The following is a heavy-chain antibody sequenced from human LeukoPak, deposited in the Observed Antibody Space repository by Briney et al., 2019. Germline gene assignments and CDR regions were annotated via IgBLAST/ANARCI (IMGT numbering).Heavy chain of an antibody. CDR3: ARDVFRGGSYSDY. CDR1: GFTVSSNY. V-gene: IGHV3-53*01. J-gene: IGHJ4*02. Sequence: PGGSLRLSCAASGFTVSSNYMSWGREAPGKGLEWVSVIYSGGSTYYADSVKGRFTISRDNSKNTLYLQMNSLRAEDTAVYYCARDVFRGGSYSDYWGQGTLVTVSS. CDR2: IYSGGST. D-gene: IGHD3-10*01.